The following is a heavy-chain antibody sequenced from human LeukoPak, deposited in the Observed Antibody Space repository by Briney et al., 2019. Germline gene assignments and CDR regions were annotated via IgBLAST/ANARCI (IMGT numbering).Heavy chain of an antibody. V-gene: IGHV4-59*01. D-gene: IGHD2-15*01. CDR3: ARDVDCSGGSCYDY. J-gene: IGHJ4*02. Sequence: SETLSLTCTVSGGSISSYYWSWIRQPPGKGLEWIGYIYYSGSTNYNPSLKSRVTTSVDTSKNQFSLKLSSVTAADTAVYYCARDVDCSGGSCYDYWGQGTLVTVSS. CDR2: IYYSGST. CDR1: GGSISSYY.